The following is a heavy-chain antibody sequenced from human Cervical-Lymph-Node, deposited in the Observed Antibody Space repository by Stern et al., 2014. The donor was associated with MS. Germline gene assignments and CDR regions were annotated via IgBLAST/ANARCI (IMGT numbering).Heavy chain of an antibody. V-gene: IGHV5-51*03. D-gene: IGHD1-1*01. J-gene: IGHJ1*01. CDR3: ARRDRDVHSFKH. CDR1: GYSFMNYW. CDR2: IYPGDSDS. Sequence: VQLGQSGAEVKKPGESLKISCKASGYSFMNYWIGWVRQMPGKGLEWMGIIYPGDSDSRYSPSFQGQVTFSADTSVSPTYLQWNSLKASDTAMYYCARRDRDVHSFKHWGQGPLVIVSS.